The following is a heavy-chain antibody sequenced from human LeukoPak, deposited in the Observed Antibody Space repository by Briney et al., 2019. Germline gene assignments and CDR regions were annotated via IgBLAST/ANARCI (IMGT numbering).Heavy chain of an antibody. J-gene: IGHJ4*02. CDR1: GFTISSSY. CDR3: ARGVRGAYFDY. V-gene: IGHV3-66*01. Sequence: AGGSLRLSCAASGFTISSSYMSWVRQVPGKGLEWVSCIYRADTTYYADFVKDRFTISSDNNRNILYLQMNNRRADDTAVYYCARGVRGAYFDYWGQGTLVTVSS. CDR2: IYRADTT. D-gene: IGHD4/OR15-4a*01.